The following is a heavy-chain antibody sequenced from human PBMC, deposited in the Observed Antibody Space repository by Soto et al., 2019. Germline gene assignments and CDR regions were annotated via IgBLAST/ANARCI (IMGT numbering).Heavy chain of an antibody. Sequence: PSETLSLTCSVSIASLSSSTYYWSWIRQPPGRGPEWIGSLYYSGNTYYMPSLKSRVSISIDTSRNQFSLKLTSVTAADTGVYYCASSSPFHYWGPGILVTSPQ. V-gene: IGHV4-39*01. J-gene: IGHJ4*02. D-gene: IGHD6-6*01. CDR2: LYYSGNT. CDR3: ASSSPFHY. CDR1: IASLSSSTYY.